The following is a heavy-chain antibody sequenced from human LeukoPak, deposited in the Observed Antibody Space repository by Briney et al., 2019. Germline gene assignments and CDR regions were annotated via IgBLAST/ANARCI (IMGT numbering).Heavy chain of an antibody. Sequence: SETLSLTCAVYGGSFSGYYWSWLRQPPGKGLEWIGEINHSGSTNYNPSLKSRVTISVDTSKNQFSLKLSSVTAADTAVYYCARAGYSSSWDHFDYWGQGTLVTVSS. J-gene: IGHJ4*02. CDR3: ARAGYSSSWDHFDY. D-gene: IGHD6-13*01. CDR1: GGSFSGYY. CDR2: INHSGST. V-gene: IGHV4-34*01.